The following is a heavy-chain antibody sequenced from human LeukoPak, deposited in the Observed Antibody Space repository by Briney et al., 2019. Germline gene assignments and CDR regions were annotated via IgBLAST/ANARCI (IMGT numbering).Heavy chain of an antibody. CDR2: IRSKAYGGTT. V-gene: IGHV3-49*04. J-gene: IGHJ4*02. CDR1: GFTFSNYW. Sequence: PGGSLRLSCAASGFTFSNYWMHWVRQAPGKELEWVGFIRSKAYGGTTEYAASVKGRFTISRDDSKSTAYLQMNSLKTEDTAVYYCTRAEEVEWFGELVVTARNFDYWGQGTLVTVSS. CDR3: TRAEEVEWFGELVVTARNFDY. D-gene: IGHD3-10*01.